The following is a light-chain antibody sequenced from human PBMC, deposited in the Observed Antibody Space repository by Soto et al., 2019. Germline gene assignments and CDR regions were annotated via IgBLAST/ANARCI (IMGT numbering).Light chain of an antibody. CDR3: QRTYNAPLT. Sequence: DIQMTQSPSTLSASVGDRVTITCRASQSVSDWLAWYQRKPGKVPKLLIYKASNLESGVPSRFSGSGSGTDFTLTISSLQPEDVATYYGQRTYNAPLTFGGVTTVEIK. J-gene: IGKJ4*01. CDR1: QSVSDW. V-gene: IGKV1-5*03. CDR2: KAS.